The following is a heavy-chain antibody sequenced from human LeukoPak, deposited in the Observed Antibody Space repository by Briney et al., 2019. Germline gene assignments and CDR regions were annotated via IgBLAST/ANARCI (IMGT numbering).Heavy chain of an antibody. CDR2: ISGSGGST. CDR3: AKDTRYYYDSSGYYPFDAFDI. J-gene: IGHJ3*02. V-gene: IGHV3-23*01. CDR1: GFTFSSYG. Sequence: PPGGSLRLSCAASGFTFSSYGMSWVRQAPGKGLEWVSAISGSGGSTYYADSVKGRFTIPRDNSKNTLYLQMNSLRAEDTAVYYCAKDTRYYYDSSGYYPFDAFDIWGQGTMVTVSS. D-gene: IGHD3-22*01.